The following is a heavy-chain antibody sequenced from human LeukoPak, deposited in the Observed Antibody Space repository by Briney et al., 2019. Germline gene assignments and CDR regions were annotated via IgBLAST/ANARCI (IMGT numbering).Heavy chain of an antibody. CDR3: ARFYGSGYYFDY. CDR2: IYYSGST. CDR1: GGSISSSSYY. Sequence: SETLSLTCTVSGGSISSSSYYWGWIRQPPGKGLEWIGSIYYSGSTYYNPSLKSRVTISVDTSKNQFSLKLSSVTAADTAVYYCARFYGSGYYFDYWGQGTLVTVSS. D-gene: IGHD3-10*01. V-gene: IGHV4-39*07. J-gene: IGHJ4*02.